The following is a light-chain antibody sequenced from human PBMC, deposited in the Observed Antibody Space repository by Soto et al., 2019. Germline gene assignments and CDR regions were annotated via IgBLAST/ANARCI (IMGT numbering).Light chain of an antibody. J-gene: IGLJ1*01. CDR2: GNS. CDR3: QSYDSSLSGYV. Sequence: QSVLTQPPSVSGAPGQRVTISCTGSSSNIGAGYDVHWYQQLRGTAPKLLIYGNSNRPSGVPDRFSGSKSGTSASLAITGLQAEDEADYYCQSYDSSLSGYVFGTGTKLTVL. V-gene: IGLV1-40*01. CDR1: SSNIGAGYD.